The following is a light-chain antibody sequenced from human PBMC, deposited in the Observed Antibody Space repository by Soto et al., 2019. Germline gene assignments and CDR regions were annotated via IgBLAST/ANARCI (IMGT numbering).Light chain of an antibody. Sequence: QAVVTQPASVSGSPGQSITISCTGTSNDVGGYNSVSWYQQHPGKAPKILIYEVNNRPSGVSNRFSGSKSGNTASLTISGLQPEDEADYYCSSYTSISTLDFGTGTKVTVL. CDR3: SSYTSISTLD. CDR1: SNDVGGYNS. J-gene: IGLJ1*01. CDR2: EVN. V-gene: IGLV2-14*01.